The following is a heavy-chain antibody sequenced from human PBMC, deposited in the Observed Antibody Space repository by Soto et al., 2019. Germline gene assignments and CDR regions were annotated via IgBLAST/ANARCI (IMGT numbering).Heavy chain of an antibody. CDR1: GFTVSSYR. D-gene: IGHD6-13*01. CDR2: IYSAASA. Sequence: EVQLVESGGGLVQPGGSLRLSCAASGFTVSSYRMSWVRQAPGKGLEWVSVIYSAASADFADSVKGRFTISRDNSRNTLYLQMSSLRAEDTAVYYCARVHSISYHYFDYWGQGTLVTVSS. J-gene: IGHJ4*02. CDR3: ARVHSISYHYFDY. V-gene: IGHV3-66*01.